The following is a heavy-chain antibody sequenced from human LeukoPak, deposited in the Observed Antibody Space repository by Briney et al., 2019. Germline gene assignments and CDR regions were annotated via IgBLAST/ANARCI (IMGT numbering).Heavy chain of an antibody. CDR2: INHSGST. CDR3: ARSRVRYSSSSLDY. Sequence: PETLSLTCAVYGGSFSGYYWSWIRQPPGKGLEWIGEINHSGSTNYNPSLKSRVTISVDTSKNQFSLKLSSVTAADTAVYYCARSRVRYSSSSLDYWGQGTLVTVSS. D-gene: IGHD6-6*01. V-gene: IGHV4-34*01. J-gene: IGHJ4*02. CDR1: GGSFSGYY.